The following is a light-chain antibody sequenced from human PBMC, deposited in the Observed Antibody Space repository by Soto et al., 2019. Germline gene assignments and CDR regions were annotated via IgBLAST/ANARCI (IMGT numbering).Light chain of an antibody. V-gene: IGLV2-14*01. J-gene: IGLJ1*01. Sequence: QSVLTQPASVSGSPGQSITISCTGTSSDLAIYNYVSWYQQQPGKAPKLMIYQVTNRPSGVSNRFSGSRSGNTASLTISGLQAEDEGDYYCCSYADGSIYFFGTGTKVTVL. CDR2: QVT. CDR1: SSDLAIYNY. CDR3: CSYADGSIYF.